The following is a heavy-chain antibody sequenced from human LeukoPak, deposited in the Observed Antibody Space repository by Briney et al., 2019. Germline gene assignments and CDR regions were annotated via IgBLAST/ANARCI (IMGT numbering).Heavy chain of an antibody. CDR2: IKQDGSEK. V-gene: IGHV3-7*04. D-gene: IGHD3-22*01. CDR1: GFTFNSVW. Sequence: GGSLRLSCAASGFTFNSVWMSWVRQAPGKGLEWVANIKQDGSEKYYVDSVRGRFTISRDNAKNSLYLQMNSLRAEDTAVYYCAKDRGSGYHYFDYWGQGTLVTVSS. J-gene: IGHJ4*02. CDR3: AKDRGSGYHYFDY.